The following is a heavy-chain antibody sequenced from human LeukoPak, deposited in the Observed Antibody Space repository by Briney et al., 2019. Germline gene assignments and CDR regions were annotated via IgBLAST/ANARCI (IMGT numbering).Heavy chain of an antibody. D-gene: IGHD2-2*02. V-gene: IGHV3-30*02. CDR3: AKGVVPAAIWGVSGFDY. J-gene: IGHJ4*02. Sequence: GGSLRLSCAASGFTFSSYGMHWVRQAPGKGLEWVAFIRYDGSNKYYADSVKGRFTISRDNSKNTLHLQMNSLRAEDTAVYYCAKGVVPAAIWGVSGFDYWGQGTLVTVSS. CDR2: IRYDGSNK. CDR1: GFTFSSYG.